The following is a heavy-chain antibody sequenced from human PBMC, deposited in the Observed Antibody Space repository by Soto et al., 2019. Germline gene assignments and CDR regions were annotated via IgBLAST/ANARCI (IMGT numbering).Heavy chain of an antibody. Sequence: SETLSLTCTVSGGSISSSSYYWGWIRQPPGKGLEWIGSIYYSGSTYYNPSIKSRVTISVDTSKNQFSLKLSSVTAADTAVYYCARGNERLRFLEWLSNWFDPWGQGTLVTVSS. CDR2: IYYSGST. J-gene: IGHJ5*02. CDR1: GGSISSSSYY. CDR3: ARGNERLRFLEWLSNWFDP. V-gene: IGHV4-39*01. D-gene: IGHD3-3*01.